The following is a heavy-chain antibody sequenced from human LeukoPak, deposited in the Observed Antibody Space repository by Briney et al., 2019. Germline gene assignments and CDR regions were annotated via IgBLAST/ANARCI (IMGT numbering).Heavy chain of an antibody. V-gene: IGHV1-69*13. CDR1: GGTFSSYA. CDR2: VIPIFGTA. Sequence: ASVKVSCKASGGTFSSYAISWVRQAPGQGLEWMGGVIPIFGTANYAQKFQGRVTITADESTSTAYMELSSLRSEDTAVYYCARAGYSSSWFDYWGQGTLVTVSS. CDR3: ARAGYSSSWFDY. J-gene: IGHJ4*02. D-gene: IGHD6-13*01.